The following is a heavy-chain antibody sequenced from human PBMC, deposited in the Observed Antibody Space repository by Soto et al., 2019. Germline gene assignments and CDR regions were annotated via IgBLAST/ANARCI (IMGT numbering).Heavy chain of an antibody. CDR2: ISAYNGNT. D-gene: IGHD2-15*01. J-gene: IGHJ6*02. V-gene: IGHV1-18*01. CDR1: GYTFTSYG. CDR3: ASLLGLDYCYYSMDV. Sequence: QVQLVQSGAEVKKPGASVKVSCKASGYTFTSYGISWVRQAPEQRHEWMGWISAYNGNTNSAQKHAGRVIMTIDTSRITSYMELERLRNDDTAVYYCASLLGLDYCYYSMDVWGQGTTVTVSS.